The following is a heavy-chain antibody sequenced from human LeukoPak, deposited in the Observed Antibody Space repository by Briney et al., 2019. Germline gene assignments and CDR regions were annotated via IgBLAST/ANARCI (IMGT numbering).Heavy chain of an antibody. CDR1: GFTFSVYS. D-gene: IGHD3-22*01. J-gene: IGHJ4*02. Sequence: GGSLRLSCAASGFTFSVYSMNWVRQAPGKGLEWVSSITHSGYEYYAYSVRGRFTISRDNAKNSLYLQMNSLRAEDTAVYYCARVISTDYYVGYWGLGTLVTVSS. CDR2: ITHSGYE. CDR3: ARVISTDYYVGY. V-gene: IGHV3-21*01.